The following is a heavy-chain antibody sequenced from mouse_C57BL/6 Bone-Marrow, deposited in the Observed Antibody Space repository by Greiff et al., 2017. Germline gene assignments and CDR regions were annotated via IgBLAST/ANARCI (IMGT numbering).Heavy chain of an antibody. Sequence: QVQLQQPGAELVKPGASVKVSCKASGYTFTSYWMHWVKQRPGQGLEWIGRIHPSDSSTNYNQKFKSKATLTVDKSSSTAYMQLSGLTSGDSAVYDGAVSYYSTPEYSAMDYWGQGTSVTVTS. D-gene: IGHD2-5*01. J-gene: IGHJ4*01. CDR1: GYTFTSYW. CDR3: AVSYYSTPEYSAMDY. V-gene: IGHV1-74*01. CDR2: IHPSDSST.